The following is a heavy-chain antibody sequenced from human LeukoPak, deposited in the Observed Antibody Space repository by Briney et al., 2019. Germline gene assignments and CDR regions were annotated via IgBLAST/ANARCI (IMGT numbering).Heavy chain of an antibody. CDR2: IYYSGST. Sequence: SETLSLTCTVSGGSISSYYWSWIRQPPGKGLEWIGYIYYSGSTNYNPSLKSRVTISVDTSKNQFSLKLSSVTAADTAVYYCARREGYCSSTSCYFDYWGQGTLVTVSS. J-gene: IGHJ4*02. V-gene: IGHV4-59*08. CDR3: ARREGYCSSTSCYFDY. CDR1: GGSISSYY. D-gene: IGHD2-2*01.